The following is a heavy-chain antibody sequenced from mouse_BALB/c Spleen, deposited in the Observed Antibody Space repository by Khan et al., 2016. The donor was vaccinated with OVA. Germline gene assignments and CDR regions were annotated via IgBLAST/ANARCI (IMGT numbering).Heavy chain of an antibody. J-gene: IGHJ3*01. CDR2: VNPNTDNI. CDR3: ARGYDFFAS. D-gene: IGHD2-14*01. V-gene: IGHV1-26*01. CDR1: GYSFTLYY. Sequence: VQLQQSGPDLVKPGASVNISCKASGYSFTLYYMSWVKQSHGKSLEWIGRVNPNTDNINYNQEFKGKAILTVDKSSNTAYMELRSLTSEDSAVYFCARGYDFFASWGQGTLVTVSA.